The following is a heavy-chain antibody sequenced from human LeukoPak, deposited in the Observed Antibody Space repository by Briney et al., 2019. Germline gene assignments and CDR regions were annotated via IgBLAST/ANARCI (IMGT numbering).Heavy chain of an antibody. CDR1: GYTFTSYY. Sequence: APVKVSCKASGYTFTSYYMNWVRQAPGQGLEWMGIINPSGGSTSYAQKFPGRVTITANESTSTAYMELSSLRSEDTAVHYCTRDSGYSDASDIWGQGTMVTPSS. D-gene: IGHD5-18*01. J-gene: IGHJ3*02. V-gene: IGHV1-46*01. CDR2: INPSGGST. CDR3: TRDSGYSDASDI.